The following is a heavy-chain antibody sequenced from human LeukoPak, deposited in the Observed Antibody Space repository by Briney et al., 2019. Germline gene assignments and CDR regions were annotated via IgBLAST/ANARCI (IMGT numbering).Heavy chain of an antibody. Sequence: GGSLRLSCAASGFTFSNYWMYWVRQSPGKGLVWVARLNSDGSNTAYADSVKGRFIISRDNAKNTLYPQMYSLSVDDTAVYYCVVANCGDNCSHWGQGTLVTVSS. J-gene: IGHJ4*02. CDR1: GFTFSNYW. V-gene: IGHV3-74*01. D-gene: IGHD2-21*02. CDR2: LNSDGSNT. CDR3: VVANCGDNCSH.